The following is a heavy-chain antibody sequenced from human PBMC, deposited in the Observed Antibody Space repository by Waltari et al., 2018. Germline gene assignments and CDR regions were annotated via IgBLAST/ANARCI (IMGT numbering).Heavy chain of an antibody. Sequence: QVQLQQWGAGLLKPSETLSLTCAVYGGSFSGYYWSWIRQPPGKGLEWIGEINHSGSTNYNPFLKSLVTISVDTSKNQFARKLSSVTAADTAVYYCARLVVTYYYGAGSTTKRYAFDIWGQGTMVTVSS. CDR3: ARLVVTYYYGAGSTTKRYAFDI. CDR2: INHSGST. J-gene: IGHJ3*02. CDR1: GGSFSGYY. D-gene: IGHD3-10*01. V-gene: IGHV4-34*01.